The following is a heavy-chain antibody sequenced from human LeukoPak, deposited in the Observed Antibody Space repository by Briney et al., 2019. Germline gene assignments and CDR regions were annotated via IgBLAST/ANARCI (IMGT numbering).Heavy chain of an antibody. J-gene: IGHJ1*01. Sequence: ETLSLTCAVYGGSFSGYYWSWVRQAPGKGLEWVSAISGSGVTTHYAGSVKGRFSISRDNSKNTLYLQMNSLRAEDTALYYCAKKVVVGATSPYSDFQDWGQGTLVTVSS. D-gene: IGHD1-26*01. V-gene: IGHV3-23*01. CDR2: ISGSGVTT. CDR1: GGSFSGYY. CDR3: AKKVVVGATSPYSDFQD.